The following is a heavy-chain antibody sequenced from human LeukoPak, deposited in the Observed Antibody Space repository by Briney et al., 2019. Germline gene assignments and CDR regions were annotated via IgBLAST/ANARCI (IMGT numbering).Heavy chain of an antibody. J-gene: IGHJ4*02. V-gene: IGHV4-59*01. CDR1: GGSISTYY. CDR3: ARDRAITE. Sequence: SETLSLTCTVSGGSISTYYWSWIRQPPGKGLEWIGYIYYSGSTSYNPSLKSRITISVDTFKNQFSLKLSSVTAADTAVYYCARDRAITEWGQGTLVTVSS. D-gene: IGHD3-10*01. CDR2: IYYSGST.